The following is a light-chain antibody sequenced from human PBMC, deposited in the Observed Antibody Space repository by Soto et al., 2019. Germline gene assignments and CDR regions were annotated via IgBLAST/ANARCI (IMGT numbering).Light chain of an antibody. V-gene: IGKV3-15*01. Sequence: EIVMTQSPATLSVSPGERATFYCRASQSVSSNLAWYQQKPGQAPRLLIYGASTRATGIPARFSGSGSGTESTLTISSLQSEDFAVYFCQQYYNWPRTFGQGAEVDIK. CDR2: GAS. CDR1: QSVSSN. J-gene: IGKJ1*01. CDR3: QQYYNWPRT.